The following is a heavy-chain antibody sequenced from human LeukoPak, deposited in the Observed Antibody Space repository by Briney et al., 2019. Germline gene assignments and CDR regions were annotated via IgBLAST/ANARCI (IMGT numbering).Heavy chain of an antibody. CDR2: ISSNGDAI. CDR3: ARNAVGATRPYYFDY. Sequence: GGSLRLSCAASGFTFISYEMNWVRQAPGKGLEWVSYISSNGDAIDHADSVKGRFAISRDNAKNSLYLQMNSLRAEDTAVYYCARNAVGATRPYYFDYWGQGTLVTVSS. D-gene: IGHD1-26*01. CDR1: GFTFISYE. V-gene: IGHV3-48*03. J-gene: IGHJ4*02.